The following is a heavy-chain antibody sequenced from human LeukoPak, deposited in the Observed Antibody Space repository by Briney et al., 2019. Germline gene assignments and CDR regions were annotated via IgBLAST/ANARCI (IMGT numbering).Heavy chain of an antibody. V-gene: IGHV3-33*01. J-gene: IGHJ4*02. CDR2: IWYDGSHK. D-gene: IGHD1-7*01. CDR3: SRGTGTTDY. CDR1: GFNFNSYG. Sequence: GGSLRLSCATSGFNFNSYGFHWVRQAPGKGLEWVAIIWYDGSHKSYAASVKGRFTISRDKSKSTVYLQMNGLRVEDTAVYYCSRGTGTTDYWGQGTLVTVSS.